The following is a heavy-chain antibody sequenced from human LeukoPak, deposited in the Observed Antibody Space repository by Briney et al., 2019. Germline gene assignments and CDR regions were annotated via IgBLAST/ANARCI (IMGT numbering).Heavy chain of an antibody. CDR2: IIPIFGTA. D-gene: IGHD3-22*01. CDR3: ARAPGGYDYTLYYFDY. Sequence: GSSVKVSCKASGGTFSSYAISWVRQAPGQGLEWMGGIIPIFGTANYAQKFQGRVTITADESTSTAYMELSSLRSEDTAVYYCARAPGGYDYTLYYFDYWGQGTLVTVSS. J-gene: IGHJ4*02. V-gene: IGHV1-69*01. CDR1: GGTFSSYA.